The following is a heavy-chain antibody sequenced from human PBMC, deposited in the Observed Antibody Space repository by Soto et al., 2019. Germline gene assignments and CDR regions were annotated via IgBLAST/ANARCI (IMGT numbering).Heavy chain of an antibody. J-gene: IGHJ4*02. D-gene: IGHD1-26*01. CDR2: TYHSGST. CDR1: GGSISSDTYS. V-gene: IGHV4-30-2*01. Sequence: QLQLQESDSGLVEPSQTLSLTCAVSGGSISSDTYSWGWIRQPPGKGLEWIGYTYHSGSTYYNPSLKSRVTIPLDRSKNQFSLKLTSVTAADTAVYYCASSGRYSRVDYWGQGTLVTVSS. CDR3: ASSGRYSRVDY.